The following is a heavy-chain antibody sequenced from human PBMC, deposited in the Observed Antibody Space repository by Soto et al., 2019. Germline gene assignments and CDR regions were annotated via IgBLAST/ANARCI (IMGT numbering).Heavy chain of an antibody. Sequence: QLQLQESGPGLVKPSETLSLTCTVSGGSISSSSYYWGWIRQPPGKGLEWIGSIYYSGSTYYNPSLKSRVTISVDTSKNQFSLKLSSVTAADTAVYYCARHKREQWFGELLGGFDYWGQGTLVTVSS. CDR1: GGSISSSSYY. CDR3: ARHKREQWFGELLGGFDY. D-gene: IGHD3-10*01. V-gene: IGHV4-39*01. J-gene: IGHJ4*02. CDR2: IYYSGST.